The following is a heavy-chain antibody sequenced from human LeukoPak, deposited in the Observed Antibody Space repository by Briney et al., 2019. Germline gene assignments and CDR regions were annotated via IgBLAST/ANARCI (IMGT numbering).Heavy chain of an antibody. Sequence: GGSMRLSCAASGFTFSSYSMNWVRQAPGKGLEWVSSISSSSSYIYYADSVKGRFTISRDNAKNSLYLQMNSLRAEDTAVYYCARVRWYSSSYIDYWGQGTLVTVSS. CDR2: ISSSSSYI. CDR3: ARVRWYSSSYIDY. J-gene: IGHJ4*02. D-gene: IGHD6-13*01. CDR1: GFTFSSYS. V-gene: IGHV3-21*01.